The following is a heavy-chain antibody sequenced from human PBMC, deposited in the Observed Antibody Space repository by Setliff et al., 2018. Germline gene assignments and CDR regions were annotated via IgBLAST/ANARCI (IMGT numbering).Heavy chain of an antibody. Sequence: ASVKVSCKASGYTFTRYGISWVRQAPGKGFEWMGWIGPYNGNTYYAQQFQGRVAITTDTSTSTAYMELRSMRSYDTAVYYCAKGGNITRETYYYYGMDFWGQGTTVTVS. D-gene: IGHD1-20*01. V-gene: IGHV1-18*01. CDR2: IGPYNGNT. J-gene: IGHJ6*02. CDR3: AKGGNITRETYYYYGMDF. CDR1: GYTFTRYG.